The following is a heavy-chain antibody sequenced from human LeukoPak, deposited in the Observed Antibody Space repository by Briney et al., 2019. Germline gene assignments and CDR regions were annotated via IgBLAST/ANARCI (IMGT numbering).Heavy chain of an antibody. Sequence: SETLSLTCTVSGGSISSSSYYWGWIRQPPGKGLEWIGSIYYSGSTYYNPSLKSRVTISVDKSKNQFSLKLSSVTAADTAVYYCASADILTGSVAYWGQGTLVTVSS. D-gene: IGHD3-9*01. CDR2: IYYSGST. V-gene: IGHV4-39*07. CDR3: ASADILTGSVAY. CDR1: GGSISSSSYY. J-gene: IGHJ4*02.